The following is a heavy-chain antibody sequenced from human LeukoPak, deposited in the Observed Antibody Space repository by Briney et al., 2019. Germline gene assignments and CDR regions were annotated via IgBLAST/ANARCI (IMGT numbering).Heavy chain of an antibody. J-gene: IGHJ6*02. CDR2: IIPILGIA. V-gene: IGHV1-69*04. Sequence: SVNVSCKASGGTFFSYAISAVRQAPGQGREWMGRIIPILGIANYAQKFQGRVTITTDKSTSTAYMELSSLRSEDTAVYYCAREHWSDYYYYYGMDFWGQGETATVS. CDR3: AREHWSDYYYYYGMDF. CDR1: GGTFFSYA.